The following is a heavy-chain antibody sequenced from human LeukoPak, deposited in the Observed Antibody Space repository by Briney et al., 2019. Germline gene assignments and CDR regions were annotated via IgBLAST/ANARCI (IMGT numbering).Heavy chain of an antibody. J-gene: IGHJ6*02. CDR2: ISGSGGNT. CDR1: GFSFSSYA. V-gene: IGHV3-23*01. CDR3: AKRYDFWSGSFNYYNMDV. D-gene: IGHD3-3*01. Sequence: GGSLRLSCVGSGFSFSSYAMSWVRQAPGKGLEWVSGISGSGGNTYYADSIKGRFTISRYNSKNTLYLQMNSLRAEDTAVYYCAKRYDFWSGSFNYYNMDVWGQGTTVTVSS.